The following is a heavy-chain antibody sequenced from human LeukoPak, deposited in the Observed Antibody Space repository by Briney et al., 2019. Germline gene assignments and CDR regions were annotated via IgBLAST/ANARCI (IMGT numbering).Heavy chain of an antibody. V-gene: IGHV1-18*01. CDR3: ARDLVLDYYDSSGYDGYFDY. CDR2: ISAYNGNT. CDR1: GYTFTSYG. D-gene: IGHD3-22*01. Sequence: ASVKVSCRASGYTFTSYGISLVRQAPGQGLEWMGWISAYNGNTNYAQKLQGRVTMTTDTSTSTAYMELRSLRSDDTAVCYCARDLVLDYYDSSGYDGYFDYWGQGTLVTVSS. J-gene: IGHJ4*02.